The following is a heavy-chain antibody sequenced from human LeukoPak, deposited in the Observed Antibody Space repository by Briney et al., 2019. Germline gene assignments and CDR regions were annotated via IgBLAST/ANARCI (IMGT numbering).Heavy chain of an antibody. CDR2: ITGNGATT. D-gene: IGHD5-18*01. CDR1: GFTVSRNY. J-gene: IGHJ4*02. V-gene: IGHV3-23*01. Sequence: GGSLRLSCAASGFTVSRNYMNWVRQAPGKGLEWVSGITGNGATTYYADSVKGRFTISRDNSRNTVYLQMNSLRAEDTAVYYCANDLGWIQLNLGRGQGTLVTVSS. CDR3: ANDLGWIQLNLG.